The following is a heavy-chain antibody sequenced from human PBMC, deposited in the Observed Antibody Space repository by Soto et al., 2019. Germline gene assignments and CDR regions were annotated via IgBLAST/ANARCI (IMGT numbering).Heavy chain of an antibody. CDR2: IYWDDDK. D-gene: IGHD3-9*01. Sequence: QITLTESGPTLVKPTQTLTLTCTFSGFSLRTSEVGVGWIRQPPGKALEWLALIYWDDDKRYSPSLKSRLTITKDPSKNQVVLTMTNMDPADTATYYCAHRFDWYYFNYWGQGTVVTVSS. CDR3: AHRFDWYYFNY. CDR1: GFSLRTSEVG. J-gene: IGHJ4*02. V-gene: IGHV2-5*02.